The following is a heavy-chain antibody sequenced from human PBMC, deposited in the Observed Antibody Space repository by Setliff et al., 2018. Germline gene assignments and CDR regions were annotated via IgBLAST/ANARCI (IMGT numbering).Heavy chain of an antibody. CDR3: ASIDWGENFYNMDV. J-gene: IGHJ6*03. Sequence: GGSLRLSCGASGFTFSKYWMYWVRQVPGKGLVWVSLINGGGTITNYADSVKGRFTISRDNAKNTLYLQMDSLGGEDTAVYFCASIDWGENFYNMDVWGKGTTVTVSS. CDR1: GFTFSKYW. V-gene: IGHV3-74*01. D-gene: IGHD7-27*01. CDR2: INGGGTIT.